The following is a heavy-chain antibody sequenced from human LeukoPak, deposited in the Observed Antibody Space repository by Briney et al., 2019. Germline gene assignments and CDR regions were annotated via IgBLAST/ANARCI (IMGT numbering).Heavy chain of an antibody. CDR3: ANSYYYMDV. J-gene: IGHJ6*03. CDR2: VYTSGST. V-gene: IGHV4-61*02. CDR1: GVSISTGGYY. Sequence: LSLTCSVSGVSISTGGYYWSWIRQPAGKGLEWIGRVYTSGSTNYNPSLKSRVTISADKSKNQLSLKLTSVTAADTAVYFCANSYYYMDVWGKGTTVTVSS.